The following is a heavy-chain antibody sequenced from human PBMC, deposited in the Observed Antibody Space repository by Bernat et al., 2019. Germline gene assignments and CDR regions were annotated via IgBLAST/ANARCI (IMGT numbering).Heavy chain of an antibody. CDR2: ISGSGGST. CDR3: EKDPPYVGTAMATFDY. V-gene: IGHV3-23*01. D-gene: IGHD5-18*01. Sequence: EVQLLESGGGLVQPGGSLRLSCAASGFTFSSSAMSWVRQAPGKGLEWVAAISGSGGSTYYADSVKGRFTISRDNSKNTLYLQMNSLRAEDTAVYYFEKDPPYVGTAMATFDYWGQGTLVTVSS. J-gene: IGHJ4*02. CDR1: GFTFSSSA.